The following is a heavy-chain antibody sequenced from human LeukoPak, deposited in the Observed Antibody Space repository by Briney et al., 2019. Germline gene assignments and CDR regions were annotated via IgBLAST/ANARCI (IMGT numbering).Heavy chain of an antibody. D-gene: IGHD3-22*01. Sequence: PSQTLSLTCTVAGGSISSGDYYWSWIRQPPGKGLEWIGYIYYSGSTYYNPSLKSRVTISVDTPKNQFSLTLSSVTAADTAVYYCARVADYYDSSGPRAAGAFDIWGQGTMVTVSS. J-gene: IGHJ3*02. V-gene: IGHV4-30-4*01. CDR1: GGSISSGDYY. CDR2: IYYSGST. CDR3: ARVADYYDSSGPRAAGAFDI.